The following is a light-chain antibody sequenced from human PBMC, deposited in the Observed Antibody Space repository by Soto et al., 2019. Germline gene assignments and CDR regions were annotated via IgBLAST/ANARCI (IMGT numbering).Light chain of an antibody. CDR3: QQYGILPST. V-gene: IGKV3-20*01. Sequence: SMSAVALSLSPGERATLSCRASQSVSSSYLAWYQQKPGQAPRLLIYAASSRSNGIPARFSGSGSGTDFTLTIISLQPEDFAGYYCQQYGILPSTFGQGT. CDR1: QSVSSSY. CDR2: AAS. J-gene: IGKJ1*01.